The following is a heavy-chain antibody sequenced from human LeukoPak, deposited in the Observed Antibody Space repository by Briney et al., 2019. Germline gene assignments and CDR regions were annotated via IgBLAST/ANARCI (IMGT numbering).Heavy chain of an antibody. CDR1: GGSISSGSYY. CDR2: IYTSGST. J-gene: IGHJ5*02. V-gene: IGHV4-61*02. CDR3: ARDPAYYSSSPIGWFDP. Sequence: PSETLSLTCTVSGGSISSGSYYWNWIRQPAGKGLEWIGRIYTSGSTNYNPSLKSRVTISVDTSKNQFSLKLSSVTAADTAVYYCARDPAYYSSSPIGWFDPWGQGTLVTVSS. D-gene: IGHD6-6*01.